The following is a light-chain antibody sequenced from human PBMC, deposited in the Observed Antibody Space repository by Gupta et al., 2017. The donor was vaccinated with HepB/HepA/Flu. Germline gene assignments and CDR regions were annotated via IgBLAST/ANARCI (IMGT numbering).Light chain of an antibody. CDR2: KAS. Sequence: DIQMTPSSSTLSASVGDRVTIPCRASQSISSWLAWYQQKPGKAPKLLIYKASSLESGVPSRFSGSGSGTEFTLTISSLQPDDFATYYCQQYNSNSPWTFGQGTKVEIK. J-gene: IGKJ1*01. CDR1: QSISSW. V-gene: IGKV1-5*03. CDR3: QQYNSNSPWT.